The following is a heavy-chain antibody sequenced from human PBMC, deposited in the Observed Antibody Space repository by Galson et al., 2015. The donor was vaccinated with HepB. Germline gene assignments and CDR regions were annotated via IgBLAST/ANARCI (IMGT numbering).Heavy chain of an antibody. Sequence: SLRLSCAASGFTFSSYSMNWVRQAPGKGLEWVSYISSSSSTIYYADSVKGRFTISRDNAKNSLYLQMNSLRDEDTAVYYCARDCSGGSCYSGGRYFDYWGQGTLVTVSS. CDR2: ISSSSSTI. D-gene: IGHD2-15*01. J-gene: IGHJ4*02. V-gene: IGHV3-48*02. CDR1: GFTFSSYS. CDR3: ARDCSGGSCYSGGRYFDY.